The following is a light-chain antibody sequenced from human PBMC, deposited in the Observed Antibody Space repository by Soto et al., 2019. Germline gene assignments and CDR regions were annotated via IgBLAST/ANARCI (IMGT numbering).Light chain of an antibody. Sequence: EAVFTQSPATLSVSPGERATLSCRASQSVATNLAWYQQRPGQAPRLLIYGASKRAIGLPARFSGSGSGTEFTLTITSLQSEDFAVYYCQQYNNWPQTFGQGTKV. V-gene: IGKV3-15*01. CDR1: QSVATN. CDR2: GAS. CDR3: QQYNNWPQT. J-gene: IGKJ1*01.